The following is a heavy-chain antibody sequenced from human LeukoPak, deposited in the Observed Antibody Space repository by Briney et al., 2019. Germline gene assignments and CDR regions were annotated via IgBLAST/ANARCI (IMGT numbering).Heavy chain of an antibody. CDR1: GGSISSGSYY. J-gene: IGHJ6*04. CDR2: IYTSGST. CDR3: ARASLWSGYYPSDV. V-gene: IGHV4-61*02. Sequence: SETLSLTCTVSGGSISSGSYYWSWIGQPAGKGLAWIGRIYTSGSTNYNPSLKSRVTISVDTSKNQFSLKLSSVTAADTAVYYCARASLWSGYYPSDVWGKGTTVTVSS. D-gene: IGHD3-3*01.